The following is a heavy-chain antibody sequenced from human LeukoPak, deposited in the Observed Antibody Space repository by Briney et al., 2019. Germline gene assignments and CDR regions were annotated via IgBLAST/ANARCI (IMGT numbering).Heavy chain of an antibody. CDR3: ASTTLYDSGGLVFDY. D-gene: IGHD3-22*01. J-gene: IGHJ4*02. V-gene: IGHV3-21*01. CDR1: GFTFSSYS. CDR2: ISSSSSYI. Sequence: GGSLRLSCAASGFTFSSYSMNWVRQAPGKGLEWVSSISSSSSYIYYADSVKGRFTISRDNAKNSLYLQMNSLRAEDTAVYYCASTTLYDSGGLVFDYWGQGTLVTVSS.